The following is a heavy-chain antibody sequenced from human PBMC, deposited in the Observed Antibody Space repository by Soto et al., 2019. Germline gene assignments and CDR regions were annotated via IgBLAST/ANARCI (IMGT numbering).Heavy chain of an antibody. D-gene: IGHD2-15*01. CDR2: ISGSGGST. CDR3: AKAPVGYCSGGSCYEYLGCFDY. V-gene: IGHV3-23*01. J-gene: IGHJ4*02. Sequence: GGSLRLSCAASGFTFSSYAMSWVRQAPGKGLEWVSAISGSGGSTYYADSVKGRFTISRDNSKNTRYLQRNSLRAEDTAVYYCAKAPVGYCSGGSCYEYLGCFDYWGQGTLVTVSS. CDR1: GFTFSSYA.